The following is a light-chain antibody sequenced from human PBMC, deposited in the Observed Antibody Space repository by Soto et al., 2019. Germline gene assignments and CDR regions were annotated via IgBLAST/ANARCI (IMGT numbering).Light chain of an antibody. CDR1: QSVSSSY. Sequence: EIVLTQSPGTLSLSPGDRATLSCRASQSVSSSYLAWYQQKPGQAPRLLIYGASSRATGIPERFSGSGSGTDFTLTISRLEPEDFAVYYCQQYGSSSITFGQGTRLEIK. J-gene: IGKJ5*01. V-gene: IGKV3-20*01. CDR2: GAS. CDR3: QQYGSSSIT.